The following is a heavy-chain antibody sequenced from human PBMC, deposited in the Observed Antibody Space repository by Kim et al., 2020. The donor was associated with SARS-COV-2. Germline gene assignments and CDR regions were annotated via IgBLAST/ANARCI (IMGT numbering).Heavy chain of an antibody. J-gene: IGHJ6*02. V-gene: IGHV1-18*01. CDR3: AREHGDLRPGYYYYGMDV. CDR2: ISAYNGNT. D-gene: IGHD4-17*01. CDR1: GYTFTSYG. Sequence: ASVKVSCKASGYTFTSYGISWVRQAPGQGLEWMGWISAYNGNTNYAQKLQGRVTMTTDTSTSTAYMELRSLRSDDTAVYYCAREHGDLRPGYYYYGMDVWGQGTTVTVSS.